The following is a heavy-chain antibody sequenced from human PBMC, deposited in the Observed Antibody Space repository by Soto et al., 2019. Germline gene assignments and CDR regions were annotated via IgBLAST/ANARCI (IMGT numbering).Heavy chain of an antibody. J-gene: IGHJ4*02. CDR2: IAYDGSNK. V-gene: IGHV3-30*18. CDR1: GFTFSSYG. D-gene: IGHD5-18*01. CDR3: AKDIVRYTYGACDY. Sequence: QVQLVESGGAVVQPGKSLRLSCAASGFTFSSYGMYWVRQAPGKGLEWVAAIAYDGSNKSHADSVKGRFTISRDNSKNTPYLQMNSLRVEDTAVYYCAKDIVRYTYGACDYWGQGALVTVSS.